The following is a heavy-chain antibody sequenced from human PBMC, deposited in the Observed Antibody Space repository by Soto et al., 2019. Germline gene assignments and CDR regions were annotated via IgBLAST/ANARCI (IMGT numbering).Heavy chain of an antibody. CDR1: GFTFSSYG. CDR3: AKISQQETFDY. D-gene: IGHD6-13*01. V-gene: IGHV3-30*18. CDR2: ISYDGSNK. J-gene: IGHJ4*02. Sequence: PGGSLRLSCAASGFTFSSYGMHWVRQAPGKGLEWVAVISYDGSNKYYADSVKGRFTISRDNSKNTLYLQMNSLRAEDTAVYYCAKISQQETFDYWGQGTLVTVSS.